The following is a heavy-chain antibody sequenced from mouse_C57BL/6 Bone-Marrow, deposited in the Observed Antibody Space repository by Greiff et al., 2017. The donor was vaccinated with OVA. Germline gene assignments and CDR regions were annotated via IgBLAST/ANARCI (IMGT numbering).Heavy chain of an antibody. V-gene: IGHV2-2*01. CDR3: ATYYGSSYSWCAY. J-gene: IGHJ3*01. D-gene: IGHD1-1*01. CDR2: IWSGGST. CDR1: GFSLTSYG. Sequence: VQLQQSGPGLVQPSQSLSITCTVSGFSLTSYGVHWVRQSPGKGLEWLGVIWSGGSTDYNAAFISRLSISKDNSKSQVFFKLNSLQADDTAIYYGATYYGSSYSWCAYWGQGTLVTVSA.